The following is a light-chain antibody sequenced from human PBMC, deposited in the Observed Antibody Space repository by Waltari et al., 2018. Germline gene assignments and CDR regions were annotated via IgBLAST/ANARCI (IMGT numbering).Light chain of an antibody. V-gene: IGKV3D-15*01. CDR2: GTS. Sequence: CRASQSLTSSTFAWFQQKPGQPPRLLIYGTSTRAAGIPDRFSGSGSGTDFSLTISGLQPEDFATYYCQQYDYWPWTFGQGTRVE. CDR3: QQYDYWPWT. J-gene: IGKJ1*01. CDR1: QSLTSST.